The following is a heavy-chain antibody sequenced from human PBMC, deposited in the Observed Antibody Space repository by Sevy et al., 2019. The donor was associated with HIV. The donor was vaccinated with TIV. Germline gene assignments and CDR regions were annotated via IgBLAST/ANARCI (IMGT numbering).Heavy chain of an antibody. V-gene: IGHV3-23*01. Sequence: GGSLRLSCAASGFTFSNYAMSWVRQAPGKGLEWVSSISRSGGSKYYADSVKGRFTISRDNSKNTLYLQMNSLRAEETAVYYCAKVDVVVPVADYGLDVWGQGTTVTVSS. CDR3: AKVDVVVPVADYGLDV. CDR1: GFTFSNYA. CDR2: ISRSGGSK. D-gene: IGHD2-2*01. J-gene: IGHJ6*02.